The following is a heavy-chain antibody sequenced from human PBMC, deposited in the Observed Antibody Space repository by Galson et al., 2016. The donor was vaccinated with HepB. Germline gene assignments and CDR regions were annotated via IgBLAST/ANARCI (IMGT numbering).Heavy chain of an antibody. Sequence: SLRLSCAASGFMFSSYTMHWVRQAPGKGLEWVVFISHDGSNKYYADSVKGRFTISRDNAKNTLYLQMNSLRAEDTAVYYCAKSLVTTPPWFDPWGQGTLVTVSS. CDR3: AKSLVTTPPWFDP. J-gene: IGHJ5*02. CDR2: ISHDGSNK. D-gene: IGHD4-23*01. V-gene: IGHV3-30-3*02. CDR1: GFMFSSYT.